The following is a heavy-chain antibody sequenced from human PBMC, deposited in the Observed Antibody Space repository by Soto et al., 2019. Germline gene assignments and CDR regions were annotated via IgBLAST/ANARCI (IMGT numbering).Heavy chain of an antibody. J-gene: IGHJ4*02. CDR1: GGSIRSYY. D-gene: IGHD3-10*01. CDR2: ISYSGTT. Sequence: QVLLQESGPGLVKPSETLSLTCSVSGGSIRSYYWSWIRQPPGKRLEWIGYISYSGTTNYNPSLTRRLTLSIDTTKNQFSLKLGSVTAEDTAVYYCATGFNYYGAGTLKLDFWGQGTLVAVSS. V-gene: IGHV4-59*01. CDR3: ATGFNYYGAGTLKLDF.